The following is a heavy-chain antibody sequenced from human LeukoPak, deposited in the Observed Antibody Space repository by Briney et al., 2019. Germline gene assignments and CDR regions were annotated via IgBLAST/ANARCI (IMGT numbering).Heavy chain of an antibody. D-gene: IGHD3-3*01. Sequence: ASVKVSCKASGYTFTSYYMHWVRQAPGQGLEWMGIINPSGGSTSYAQKFQGRVTMTRDTSTSTVYMELSSLRSEDTAVYYCARDSINDFWSGYYSYYFDYWGRGTLVTVSS. CDR3: ARDSINDFWSGYYSYYFDY. V-gene: IGHV1-46*01. J-gene: IGHJ4*02. CDR1: GYTFTSYY. CDR2: INPSGGST.